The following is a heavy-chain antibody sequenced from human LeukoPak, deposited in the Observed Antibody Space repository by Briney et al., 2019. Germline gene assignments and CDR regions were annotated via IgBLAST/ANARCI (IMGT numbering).Heavy chain of an antibody. D-gene: IGHD2-21*02. CDR2: ISYDGSNK. J-gene: IGHJ3*02. Sequence: PGGSLRLSCAASGFTFSSYAMHWVRQAPGKGLEWVAVISYDGSNKYYADSVKGRFTISRDNSKNTLYLQMNSLRAEDTAVYYCARLVVTVYDAFDIWGQGTMVTVSS. V-gene: IGHV3-30-3*01. CDR3: ARLVVTVYDAFDI. CDR1: GFTFSSYA.